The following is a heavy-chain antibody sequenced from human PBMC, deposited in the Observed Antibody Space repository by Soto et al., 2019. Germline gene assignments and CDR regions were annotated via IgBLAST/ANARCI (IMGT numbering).Heavy chain of an antibody. V-gene: IGHV1-69*01. Sequence: QVQLAQSGAEVRSPGSSVKVSCRASGGSFSDSAFSWLRQAPGQGLEWVGGFIPMFAATKYAQAFQGRVPITADASTRTVYLVLSSLTSDDSAVYFCARGGIVAVPAALSSYDDYTHYRFDAWGQGTLVSVS. CDR2: FIPMFAAT. CDR3: ARGGIVAVPAALSSYDDYTHYRFDA. J-gene: IGHJ4*02. D-gene: IGHD4-4*01. CDR1: GGSFSDSA.